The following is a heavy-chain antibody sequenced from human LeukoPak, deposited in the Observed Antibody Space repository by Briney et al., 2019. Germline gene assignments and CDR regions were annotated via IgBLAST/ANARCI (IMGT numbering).Heavy chain of an antibody. CDR2: TYYRSKWYN. J-gene: IGHJ6*02. D-gene: IGHD2-2*02. CDR1: GDSVSSNSAA. V-gene: IGHV6-1*01. Sequence: SQTLSLTCAISGDSVSSNSAAWTWIRQSPSRGLEWLGRTYYRSKWYNDYAVSVKSRITINSDTSKNQFSLQLDSVTPEDTAVYYCASGREYQLLYKYYYYGMDVWGQGTTVTVSS. CDR3: ASGREYQLLYKYYYYGMDV.